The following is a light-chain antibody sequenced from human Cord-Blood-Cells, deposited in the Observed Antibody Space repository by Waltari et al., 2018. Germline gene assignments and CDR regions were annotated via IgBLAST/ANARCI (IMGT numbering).Light chain of an antibody. Sequence: QSALPQPASVSGSPGQSITISCPGTSSAVGGYNHVPWYQQHPGKAPKLMIYEVSNRPSGVSNRFSGSKSGNTASLTISGLQAEDEADYYCSSYTSSSTLVFGGGTKLTVL. J-gene: IGLJ2*01. CDR2: EVS. V-gene: IGLV2-14*01. CDR1: SSAVGGYNH. CDR3: SSYTSSSTLV.